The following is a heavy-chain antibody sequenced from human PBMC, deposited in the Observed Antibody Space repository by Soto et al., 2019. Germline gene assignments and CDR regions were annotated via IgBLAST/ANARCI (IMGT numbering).Heavy chain of an antibody. CDR1: GGTFNTYT. D-gene: IGHD1-26*01. Sequence: QVQLVQSGAELKKPGSSVNVSCAASGGTFNTYTINWVRQAPGQGLEWTGQIIPMYDSANYAQRFQGRVTISADKSTNIAYMELSGLRSEDTALYYCATWRTYSGSYCFDYWGQGTLVSVSS. V-gene: IGHV1-69*06. CDR2: IIPMYDSA. J-gene: IGHJ4*02. CDR3: ATWRTYSGSYCFDY.